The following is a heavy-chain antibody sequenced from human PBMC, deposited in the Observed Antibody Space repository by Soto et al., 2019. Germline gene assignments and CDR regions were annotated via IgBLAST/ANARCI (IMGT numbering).Heavy chain of an antibody. CDR2: INPNSGGT. CDR3: ARDLGIAPRKSWFDP. V-gene: IGHV1-2*02. Sequence: ASVKVSCKASGYTFTGYYMHWVRQAPGQGLEWMGWINPNSGGTNYAQKFQGRVTMTRDTSISTAYMELSRLRSDDTAVYYCARDLGIAPRKSWFDPWGQGTLVTVSS. CDR1: GYTFTGYY. D-gene: IGHD6-6*01. J-gene: IGHJ5*02.